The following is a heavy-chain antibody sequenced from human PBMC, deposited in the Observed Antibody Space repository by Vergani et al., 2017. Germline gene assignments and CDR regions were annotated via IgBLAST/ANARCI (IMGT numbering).Heavy chain of an antibody. CDR3: ARDPRGYGGDPEDYYYGMDV. J-gene: IGHJ6*02. V-gene: IGHV1-69-2*01. Sequence: EVQLVQSGAEVKKPGATMKISCKVSGYTFTDHYMHWVKQAPGKGLEWMGLVDPEDGETIYAEKFKGRVTIAADTSTDTAHLELSSLRSEDTAVYYCARDPRGYGGDPEDYYYGMDVWGQXP. CDR1: GYTFTDHY. CDR2: VDPEDGET. D-gene: IGHD2-21*02.